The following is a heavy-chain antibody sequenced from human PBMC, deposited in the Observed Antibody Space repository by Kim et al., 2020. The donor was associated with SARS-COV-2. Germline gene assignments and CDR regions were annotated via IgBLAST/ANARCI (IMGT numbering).Heavy chain of an antibody. CDR2: INAGNGNT. CDR3: ARARAAAGQSLVDY. D-gene: IGHD6-13*01. J-gene: IGHJ4*02. Sequence: ASVKVSCKASVYTFSNYPIYWVRQAPGQRLEWMGWINAGNGNTRYSQKFQGRVTITRDTSASTAYMELSSLRSEETAVYYCARARAAAGQSLVDYWGQGT. CDR1: VYTFSNYP. V-gene: IGHV1-3*01.